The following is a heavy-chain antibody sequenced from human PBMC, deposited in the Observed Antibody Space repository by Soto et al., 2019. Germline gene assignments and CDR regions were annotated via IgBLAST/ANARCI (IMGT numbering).Heavy chain of an antibody. Sequence: ASVKVSFTASGYSFTCYYMHWVRQAPGQGLEWMGWINPNSGGTNYAQKFQGRVTMTRDTSISTACMELSRLRSDDTAVYYCARSARMYYDFWSGSFGDYWGQGTLVTVSS. CDR2: INPNSGGT. J-gene: IGHJ4*02. V-gene: IGHV1-2*02. CDR3: ARSARMYYDFWSGSFGDY. CDR1: GYSFTCYY. D-gene: IGHD3-3*01.